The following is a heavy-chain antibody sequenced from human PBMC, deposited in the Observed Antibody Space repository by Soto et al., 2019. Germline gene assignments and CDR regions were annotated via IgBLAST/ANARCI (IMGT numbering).Heavy chain of an antibody. V-gene: IGHV3-11*01. Sequence: TGGSLRLSCAGSGFTFSDYYMSWIRQAPGKGQEWFSYISSGSGSTIYYADSVKGRFAISRDNAKNLLYLQMNSLRAEDTAVYYCARTDYDSSGYVDYWGQGTLVTVSS. D-gene: IGHD3-22*01. CDR1: GFTFSDYY. CDR3: ARTDYDSSGYVDY. CDR2: ISSGSGSTI. J-gene: IGHJ4*02.